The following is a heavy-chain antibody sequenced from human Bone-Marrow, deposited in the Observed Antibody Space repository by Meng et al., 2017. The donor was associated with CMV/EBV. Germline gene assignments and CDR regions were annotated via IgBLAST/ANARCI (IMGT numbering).Heavy chain of an antibody. CDR1: GFTVSSNY. J-gene: IGHJ4*02. D-gene: IGHD2-2*01. V-gene: IGHV3-53*01. CDR2: IYSGGST. CDR3: ARDGPNCSSTSCYFDD. Sequence: GESLKISCAASGFTVSSNYMSWVRQAPGKGLEWVSVIYSGGSTYYADSVKGRFTISRDNSKNTLYLQMNSLRAEDTAVYYCARDGPNCSSTSCYFDDWGQGTLVTVSS.